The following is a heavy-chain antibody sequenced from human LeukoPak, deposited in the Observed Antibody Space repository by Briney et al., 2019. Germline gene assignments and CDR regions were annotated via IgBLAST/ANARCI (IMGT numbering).Heavy chain of an antibody. V-gene: IGHV3-15*01. CDR2: FTSKTDGGTT. CDR1: GFTFSSLA. CDR3: TTARSFNSSGSLAY. D-gene: IGHD3-22*01. Sequence: GGSLRLSCAASGFTFSSLAMFWVRQAPGKGLEWVGRFTSKTDGGTTDYAAPVRGRFTISRDDSKDTLYLQMNSLKTEDTAVYYCTTARSFNSSGSLAYWGQGTLVTVSS. J-gene: IGHJ4*02.